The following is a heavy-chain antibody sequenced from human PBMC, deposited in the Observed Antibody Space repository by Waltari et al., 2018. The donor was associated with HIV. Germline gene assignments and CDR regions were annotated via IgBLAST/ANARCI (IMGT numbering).Heavy chain of an antibody. CDR1: GYTFIGYY. V-gene: IGHV1-2*02. CDR3: ARDVGRGDSSAWYKWFDS. J-gene: IGHJ5*01. D-gene: IGHD6-19*01. CDR2: INPKSGGT. Sequence: QVQLVQPGAEVKKPGASVKVSCKASGYTFIGYYMHWVRKAPGHGLEWMGWINPKSGGTNYAQKFQGRVTMTRDTSISTVYMELSRLRSDDTAVYYCARDVGRGDSSAWYKWFDSWGQGTRVTVSS.